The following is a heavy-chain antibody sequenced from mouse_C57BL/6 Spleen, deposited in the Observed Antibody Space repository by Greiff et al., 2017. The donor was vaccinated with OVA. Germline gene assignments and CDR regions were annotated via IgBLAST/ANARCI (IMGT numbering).Heavy chain of an antibody. D-gene: IGHD1-1*01. CDR1: GYTFTSYW. V-gene: IGHV1-69*01. Sequence: QVQLQQPGAELVMPGASVKLSCKASGYTFTSYWMHWVKQRPGPGLEWIGEIDPSDSYTNYNQKFKGKSTLTVDKSSSTAYMQLSSLTSEDSAVYYCARRGGSSPLDYWGQGTTLTVSS. CDR3: ARRGGSSPLDY. CDR2: IDPSDSYT. J-gene: IGHJ2*01.